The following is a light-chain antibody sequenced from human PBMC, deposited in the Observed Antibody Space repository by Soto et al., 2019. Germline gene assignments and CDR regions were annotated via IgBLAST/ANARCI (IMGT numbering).Light chain of an antibody. V-gene: IGKV3-11*01. CDR2: ESS. CDR3: QQYNNWPRT. Sequence: EIVLTQSPATLSLSPGERATLSCRASQSVGTSLAWYQQKSGQAPRLLFYESSNRATYIPARFSASGSGTDFTLTISSLQSEDFAVYYCQQYNNWPRTFGQGTKVEIK. CDR1: QSVGTS. J-gene: IGKJ1*01.